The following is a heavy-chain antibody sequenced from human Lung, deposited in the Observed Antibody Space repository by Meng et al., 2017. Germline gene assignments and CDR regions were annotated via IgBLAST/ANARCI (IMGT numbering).Heavy chain of an antibody. CDR2: IKSNTDRGTT. CDR3: VWDDKAVADY. J-gene: IGHJ4*02. CDR1: GFYFHNAW. Sequence: VDLVASGGDLVKPGGALSMSCAAPGFYFHNAWMSWVRQTPGKRLEWVGRIKSNTDRGTTEYAAPVTGRFTISRDDSKSTLYLQMSGLRIDDTGVYYCVWDDKAVADYWGQGTLVTVSS. V-gene: IGHV3-15*01. D-gene: IGHD1-1*01.